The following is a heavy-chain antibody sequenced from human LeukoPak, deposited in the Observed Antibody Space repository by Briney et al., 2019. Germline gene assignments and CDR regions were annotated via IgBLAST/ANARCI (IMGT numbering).Heavy chain of an antibody. CDR2: IKQDGSEK. CDR1: GFTFSSYA. D-gene: IGHD3-3*01. CDR3: ARWSGFLSVFDY. Sequence: GRSLRLSCAASGFTFSSYAMHWVRQAPGKGLEWVANIKQDGSEKYYVDSVKGRFTISRDNAKNSLYLQMNSLRAEDTAVYYCARWSGFLSVFDYWGQGTLVTVSS. V-gene: IGHV3-7*01. J-gene: IGHJ4*02.